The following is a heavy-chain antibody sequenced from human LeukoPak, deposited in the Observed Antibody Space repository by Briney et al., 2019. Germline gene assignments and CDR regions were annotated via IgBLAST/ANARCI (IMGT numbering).Heavy chain of an antibody. D-gene: IGHD1-1*01. CDR1: GYSISSGYY. V-gene: IGHV4-38-2*01. CDR2: IYHSGST. CDR3: ARLWRYAFDI. J-gene: IGHJ3*02. Sequence: SETLSLTCSVSGYSISSGYYWGWIRQPPGKGLEWIGSIYHSGSTYYNPSLKSRVTISVDTSKNQFSLKLSSVTAADTAVYYCARLWRYAFDIWGKGTMVTVSS.